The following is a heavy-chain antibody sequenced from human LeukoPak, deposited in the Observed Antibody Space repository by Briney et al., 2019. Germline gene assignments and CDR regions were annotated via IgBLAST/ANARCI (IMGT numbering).Heavy chain of an antibody. CDR2: MSYDGSNK. D-gene: IGHD6-6*01. CDR3: ARDGGPWYSSSRPFFYYMDV. CDR1: GFTFSSYA. V-gene: IGHV3-30-3*01. J-gene: IGHJ6*03. Sequence: GGSLRLSCAASGFTFSSYAMHWVRQAPGKGLEWVAVMSYDGSNKYYADSVKGRFTISRDNSKNTLYLQMNSLRAEDTAVFYCARDGGPWYSSSRPFFYYMDVWGRGTTVTVSS.